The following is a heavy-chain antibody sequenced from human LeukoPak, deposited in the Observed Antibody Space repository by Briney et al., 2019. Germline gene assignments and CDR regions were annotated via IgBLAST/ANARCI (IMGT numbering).Heavy chain of an antibody. Sequence: GGSLRLSCAASGFTFSSYSMNWVRQAPGKGLEWVSSISSSSSYIYYADSIKGRFTISRDNAKNSLYLQMNSLRAEDTAVYYCARDGDYSNYYYYYMDVSGKGTTVTVSS. CDR3: ARDGDYSNYYYYYMDV. V-gene: IGHV3-21*01. CDR2: ISSSSSYI. D-gene: IGHD4-11*01. CDR1: GFTFSSYS. J-gene: IGHJ6*03.